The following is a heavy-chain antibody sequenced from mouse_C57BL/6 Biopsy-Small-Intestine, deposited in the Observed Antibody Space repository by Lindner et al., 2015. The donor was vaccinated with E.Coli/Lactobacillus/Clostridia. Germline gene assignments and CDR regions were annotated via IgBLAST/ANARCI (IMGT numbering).Heavy chain of an antibody. V-gene: IGHV14-3*01. D-gene: IGHD2-3*01. CDR3: ARGYYETY. CDR2: IDPANGNT. J-gene: IGHJ3*01. CDR1: GFNIKDDY. Sequence: VQLQESGAELVRPGASVKLSCTASGFNIKDDYMHWVKQRPEQGLEWIGRIDPANGNTKYAPKFQDKATITADTSSNTAYLQLSSLTSEDTAVYYCARGYYETYWGQGTLVTVSA.